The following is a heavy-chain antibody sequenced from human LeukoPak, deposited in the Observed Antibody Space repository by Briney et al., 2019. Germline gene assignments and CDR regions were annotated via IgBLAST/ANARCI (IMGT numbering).Heavy chain of an antibody. CDR2: IKQDGSEK. V-gene: IGHV3-7*01. Sequence: GGSLRLSCSASKFTFTVYWMTWVRQAPGMGLEWVANIKQDGSEKYYVDSVKGRFTISRDNANDSLSLQMNSLRVEDTAVYYCARGRTMDVWGQGTTVTVSS. J-gene: IGHJ6*02. CDR1: KFTFTVYW. CDR3: ARGRTMDV.